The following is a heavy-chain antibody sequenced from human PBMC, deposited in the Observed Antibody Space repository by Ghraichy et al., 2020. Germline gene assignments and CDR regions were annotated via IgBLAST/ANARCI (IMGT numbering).Heavy chain of an antibody. CDR3: AKGPGIAVAAADY. D-gene: IGHD6-19*01. CDR2: ISGIGGST. Sequence: GGSLRLSCAASGFTFSSYAMSWVRQAPGKGLEWVSAISGIGGSTYYADSVKGRFTISRDNSKNTLYLQMNSLRAEDTAVYYCAKGPGIAVAAADYWGQGTLVTVSS. CDR1: GFTFSSYA. V-gene: IGHV3-23*01. J-gene: IGHJ4*02.